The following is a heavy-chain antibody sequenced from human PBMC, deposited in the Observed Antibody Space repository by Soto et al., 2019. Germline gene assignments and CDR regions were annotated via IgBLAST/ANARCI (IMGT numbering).Heavy chain of an antibody. Sequence: GECLKSSGRGSGCSFAGYWITWVRQKPGKGLEWMGRIDPSDSQTYYSPSFRGHVTISVTKSITTVFLQWSSLRASDTAMYYCARQIYDSDTGPNFQYYFDSWGQGTPVTLSS. D-gene: IGHD3-22*01. CDR3: ARQIYDSDTGPNFQYYFDS. J-gene: IGHJ4*02. CDR1: GCSFAGYW. V-gene: IGHV5-10-1*01. CDR2: IDPSDSQT.